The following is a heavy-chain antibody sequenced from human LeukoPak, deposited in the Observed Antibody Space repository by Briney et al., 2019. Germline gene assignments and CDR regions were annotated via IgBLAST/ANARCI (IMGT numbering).Heavy chain of an antibody. V-gene: IGHV3-49*03. CDR2: ISGGTT. J-gene: IGHJ4*02. CDR1: GFTFGDYL. Sequence: GGSLRLSCTASGFTFGDYLMSWFRQAPGKGLEWIGFISGGTTEYAAPVKGRFTISRDDSTSIAYLQMNSLTTEDTAVYYCSRGSGWLSVYWGQGTLVTVSS. D-gene: IGHD6-19*01. CDR3: SRGSGWLSVY.